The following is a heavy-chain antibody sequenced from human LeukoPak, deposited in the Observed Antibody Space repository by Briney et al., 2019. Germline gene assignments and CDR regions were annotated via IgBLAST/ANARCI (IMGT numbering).Heavy chain of an antibody. J-gene: IGHJ4*02. Sequence: GGSLRLSCAASGFTFSSYGMHWVRQAPGKGLEWVAFMRYDGSNKYYADSVKGRFTISRDNSKNTLYLQMNSLRAEDTAVYYCAKLDFYCSSTSCQFDYWGQGTLVTVSS. CDR3: AKLDFYCSSTSCQFDY. CDR1: GFTFSSYG. D-gene: IGHD2-2*01. CDR2: MRYDGSNK. V-gene: IGHV3-30*02.